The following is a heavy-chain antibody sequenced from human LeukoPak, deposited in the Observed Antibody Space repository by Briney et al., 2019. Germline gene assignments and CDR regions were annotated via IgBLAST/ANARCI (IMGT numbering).Heavy chain of an antibody. CDR1: GYTFTGYY. D-gene: IGHD6-25*01. CDR3: ARTALADPRYYYYGMDV. Sequence: GASVKVSCKASGYTFTGYYMHWVRQAPGQGLEWMGRINPNSGGTNYAQKFQGRVTMTRDTSISTAYMELSRLRSDDTAVYYCARTALADPRYYYYGMDVWGQGTTVTVSS. CDR2: INPNSGGT. J-gene: IGHJ6*02. V-gene: IGHV1-2*06.